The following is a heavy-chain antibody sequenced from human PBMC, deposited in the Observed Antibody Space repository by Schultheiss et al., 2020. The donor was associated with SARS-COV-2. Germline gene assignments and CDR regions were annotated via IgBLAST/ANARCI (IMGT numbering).Heavy chain of an antibody. D-gene: IGHD3-22*01. J-gene: IGHJ4*02. Sequence: ASVKVSCKVSGYTLTELSMHWVRQAPGKGLEWMGGFDPEDGETIYAQKFQGRVTMTEDTSTDTAYMELSSLRSEDTAVYYCATGEGDYDSSGYLYWGQGTLVTVSS. V-gene: IGHV1-24*01. CDR1: GYTLTELS. CDR2: FDPEDGET. CDR3: ATGEGDYDSSGYLY.